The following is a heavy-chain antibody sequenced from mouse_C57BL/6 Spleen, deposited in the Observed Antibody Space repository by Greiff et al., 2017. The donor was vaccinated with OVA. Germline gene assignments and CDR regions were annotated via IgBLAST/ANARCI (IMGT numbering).Heavy chain of an antibody. D-gene: IGHD2-4*01. V-gene: IGHV14-4*01. CDR2: IDPENGDT. J-gene: IGHJ4*01. CDR3: TGGIMITTRYYAMDY. Sequence: VQLQQSGAELVRPGASVKLSCTASGFNIKDDYMHWVKQRPEQGLEWIGWIDPENGDTEYASKFQGKATITAETSSNTAYLQLSSLTSEDTAVYYCTGGIMITTRYYAMDYWGQGTSVTVSS. CDR1: GFNIKDDY.